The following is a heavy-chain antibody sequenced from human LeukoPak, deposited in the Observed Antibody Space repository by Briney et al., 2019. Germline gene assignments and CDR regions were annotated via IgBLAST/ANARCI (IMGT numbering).Heavy chain of an antibody. V-gene: IGHV4-39*01. CDR1: GGSISSSSYY. D-gene: IGHD2-2*01. Sequence: SETLSLTCTVSGGSISSSSYYWGWIRQPPGKGLEWIGSIYYSGSTYYNPSLKSRATISVDTSKNQFSLKLSSVTAADTAGCYCARQLGYCSSTSCYADKVDYWGQGTLVTVSS. CDR3: ARQLGYCSSTSCYADKVDY. J-gene: IGHJ4*02. CDR2: IYYSGST.